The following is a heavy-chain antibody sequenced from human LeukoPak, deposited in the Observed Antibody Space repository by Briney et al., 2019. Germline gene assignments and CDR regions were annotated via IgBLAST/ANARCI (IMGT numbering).Heavy chain of an antibody. J-gene: IGHJ4*02. Sequence: GGSLRLSCAASGFTFSSYSMNWVRQAPGKGLEWVSSISSSSSYIYYADSVKGRFTISRDNAKNSLYLQMNSLRAEDTAVYYCARDRGPSYYYGSGSYYNAYYFDYWGQGTLVTVSS. D-gene: IGHD3-10*01. CDR3: ARDRGPSYYYGSGSYYNAYYFDY. CDR2: ISSSSSYI. CDR1: GFTFSSYS. V-gene: IGHV3-21*01.